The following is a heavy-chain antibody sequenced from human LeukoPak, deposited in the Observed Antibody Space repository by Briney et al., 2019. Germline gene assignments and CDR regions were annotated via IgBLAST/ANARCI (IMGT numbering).Heavy chain of an antibody. CDR3: ARQGGYVEADWFDP. J-gene: IGHJ5*02. CDR2: IYYSGST. CDR1: GGSISSYY. D-gene: IGHD5-12*01. Sequence: SETLSLTCTVSGGSISSYYWSWIRQPPGKRLEWIGYIYYSGSTNYNPSLKSRVTISVDTSKNQFSLKLSSVTAADTAVYYCARQGGYVEADWFDPWGQGTLVTVSS. V-gene: IGHV4-59*08.